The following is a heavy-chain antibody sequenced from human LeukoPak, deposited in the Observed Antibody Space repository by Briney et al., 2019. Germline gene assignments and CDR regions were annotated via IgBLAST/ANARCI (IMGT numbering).Heavy chain of an antibody. CDR3: ARGRYCTNGVCLYFDY. D-gene: IGHD2-8*01. V-gene: IGHV1-46*01. J-gene: IGHJ4*02. CDR1: GYTFTSYY. CDR2: INPSGGST. Sequence: ASVKVSCKASGYTFTSYYMHWVRQAPGQGLEWMGIINPSGGSTSYAQKFQGRVTMTRDMSTSTVYMELSSLRSEDTAVYYCARGRYCTNGVCLYFDYWGQGTLVTVSS.